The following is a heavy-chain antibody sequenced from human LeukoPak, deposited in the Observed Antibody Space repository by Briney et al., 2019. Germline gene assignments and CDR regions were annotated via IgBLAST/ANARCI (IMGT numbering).Heavy chain of an antibody. Sequence: GGSLRLSCAASGFTFSSYAMHWVRQAPGKGLEYVSAISSNGGSKYYANSVKGRFTISRDNAKNTLYLQMGSLRAEDMAVYYCARDLVRSHDAFDIWGQGTMVTVSS. CDR1: GFTFSSYA. V-gene: IGHV3-64*01. D-gene: IGHD1-26*01. J-gene: IGHJ3*02. CDR3: ARDLVRSHDAFDI. CDR2: ISSNGGSK.